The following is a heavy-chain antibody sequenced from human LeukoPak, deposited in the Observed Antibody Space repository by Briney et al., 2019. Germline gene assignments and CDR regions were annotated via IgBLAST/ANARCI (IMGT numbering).Heavy chain of an antibody. CDR3: ARGYSNYGYAFDM. D-gene: IGHD4-11*01. CDR2: ISSSSSYI. V-gene: IGHV3-21*01. Sequence: GGSLRLSCAASRFTFSSYSMNWVRQAPGKGLEWVSSISSSSSYIYYADSVKGRFTISRDNAKNSLYLQMNSLRAEDTAVYYCARGYSNYGYAFDMWGQGTMVTVSS. J-gene: IGHJ3*02. CDR1: RFTFSSYS.